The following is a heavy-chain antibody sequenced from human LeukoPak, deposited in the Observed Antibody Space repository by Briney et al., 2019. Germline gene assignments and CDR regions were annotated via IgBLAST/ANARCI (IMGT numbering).Heavy chain of an antibody. CDR2: INPSGGST. D-gene: IGHD6-19*01. V-gene: IGHV1-46*01. J-gene: IGHJ4*02. CDR3: AVTVAGTAGFDY. CDR1: GYTFTSYY. Sequence: ASVKVSCKASGYTFTSYYMHWVRQAPGQALERMGIINPSGGSTSYAQKFQGRVTMTRDTSTSTVYMELSSLRSEDTAVYYCAVTVAGTAGFDYWGQGTLVTVSS.